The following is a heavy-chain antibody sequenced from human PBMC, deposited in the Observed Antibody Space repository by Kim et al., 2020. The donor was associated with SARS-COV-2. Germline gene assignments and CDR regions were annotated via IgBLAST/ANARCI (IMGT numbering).Heavy chain of an antibody. V-gene: IGHV5-10-1*01. J-gene: IGHJ6*02. D-gene: IGHD2-2*01. CDR1: GYSFTSYW. CDR2: IDPSDSYT. Sequence: GESLKISCKGSGYSFTSYWISWVRQMPGKGLEWMGRIDPSDSYTNYSPSFQGHVTISADKSISTAYLQWSSLKASDTAMYYCARLSPEYYYYYYGMDVWGQGTTVTVSS. CDR3: ARLSPEYYYYYYGMDV.